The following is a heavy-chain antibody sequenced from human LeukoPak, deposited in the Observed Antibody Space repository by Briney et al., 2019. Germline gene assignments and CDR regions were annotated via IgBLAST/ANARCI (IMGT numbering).Heavy chain of an antibody. Sequence: ASVKVSCKASGYTFTSYDINWVRQATGQGLEWMGWMNPNSGNTGYAQKFQGRVTMTRNTSISTAYMELSSLRSEDTAVYYCARGHSSSSGIDYWGQGTLVTVSS. V-gene: IGHV1-8*01. D-gene: IGHD6-13*01. J-gene: IGHJ4*02. CDR1: GYTFTSYD. CDR2: MNPNSGNT. CDR3: ARGHSSSSGIDY.